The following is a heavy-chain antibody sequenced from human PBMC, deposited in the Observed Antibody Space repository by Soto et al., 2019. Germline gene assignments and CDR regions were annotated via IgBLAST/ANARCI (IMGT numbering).Heavy chain of an antibody. J-gene: IGHJ6*02. CDR3: ARIRRLEMATITPLGYYYYGMDV. D-gene: IGHD5-12*01. Sequence: QVQLQESGPGLVKPSQTLSLTCTVSGGSISSGGYYWSWIRQHPGKGLEWIGYIYYSGSTYYNPSLKSRVTISVDTSKNQFSLQLSSVTAADTAVYLCARIRRLEMATITPLGYYYYGMDVWGQGTTVTVSS. V-gene: IGHV4-31*03. CDR2: IYYSGST. CDR1: GGSISSGGYY.